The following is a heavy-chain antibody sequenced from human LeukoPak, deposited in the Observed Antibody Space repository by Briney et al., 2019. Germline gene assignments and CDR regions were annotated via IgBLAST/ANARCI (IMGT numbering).Heavy chain of an antibody. J-gene: IGHJ6*03. D-gene: IGHD2-2*01. CDR2: IYTSGST. CDR1: GYSISSGYY. Sequence: SETLSLTCTVSGYSISSGYYWSWIRQPAGKGLEWIGRIYTSGSTNYNPSLKSRVTMSVDTSKNQFSLKLSSVTAADTAVYYCARDAVVVPAGYYYYYYMDVWGKGTTVTISS. V-gene: IGHV4-4*07. CDR3: ARDAVVVPAGYYYYYYMDV.